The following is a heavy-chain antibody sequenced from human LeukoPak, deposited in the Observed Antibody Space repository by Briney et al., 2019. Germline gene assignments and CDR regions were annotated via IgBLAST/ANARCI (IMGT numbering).Heavy chain of an antibody. CDR2: INPSGGST. CDR1: GYTFTGYY. V-gene: IGHV1-46*01. J-gene: IGHJ5*02. D-gene: IGHD4-23*01. CDR3: ARDNSVEDTAWWFDP. Sequence: GASVKVSCKASGYTFTGYYMHWVRQPPGQGLEWMGIINPSGGSTSYAQKFQGRVTMTRDMSTSTDYMELSSLRSEDTAVYYCARDNSVEDTAWWFDPWGQGTLVTVSS.